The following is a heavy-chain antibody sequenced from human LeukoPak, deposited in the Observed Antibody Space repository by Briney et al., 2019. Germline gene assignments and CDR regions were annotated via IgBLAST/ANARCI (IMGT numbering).Heavy chain of an antibody. Sequence: GGSLRLSCAASGFTFSSYGMHWVRQAPGKGLEWVAVIWYDGSNKYYADSVKGRFTISRDNSKNTLFLQMNSLRAEDTAVYYCAKDFEGRLQPLDYWGQGTLVTVSS. D-gene: IGHD5-24*01. CDR2: IWYDGSNK. CDR3: AKDFEGRLQPLDY. CDR1: GFTFSSYG. J-gene: IGHJ4*02. V-gene: IGHV3-33*06.